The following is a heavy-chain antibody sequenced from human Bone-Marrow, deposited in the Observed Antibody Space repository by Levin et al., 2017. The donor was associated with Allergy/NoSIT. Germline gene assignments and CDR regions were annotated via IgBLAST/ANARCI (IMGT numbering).Heavy chain of an antibody. D-gene: IGHD3-10*01. CDR2: ISSNGDST. Sequence: ASVKVSCSASGFTFNTYAMHWVRQAPGKGLQYVSVISSNGDSTYYADSVKGRLTISRDNSKNTLYLQMSSLRAEDTAVYYCVKGSYYHYYYMDVWGKGTTVTVS. CDR1: GFTFNTYA. J-gene: IGHJ6*03. CDR3: VKGSYYHYYYMDV. V-gene: IGHV3-64D*06.